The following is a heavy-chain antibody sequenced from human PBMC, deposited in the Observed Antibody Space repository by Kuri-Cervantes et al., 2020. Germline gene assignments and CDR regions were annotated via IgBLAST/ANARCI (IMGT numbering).Heavy chain of an antibody. CDR2: IKQDGSEK. D-gene: IGHD3-3*01. CDR3: ARDGGLRFLEWSQSVDYYMDV. V-gene: IGHV3-7*01. J-gene: IGHJ6*03. Sequence: GGSLTLSWAASGFTFSSYWMSWVRQAPGKGLEWVANIKQDGSEKYYVDSVKGRFTISRDNAKNSLYLQMDSLRAEDTAVYYCARDGGLRFLEWSQSVDYYMDVWGKGTTVTVSS. CDR1: GFTFSSYW.